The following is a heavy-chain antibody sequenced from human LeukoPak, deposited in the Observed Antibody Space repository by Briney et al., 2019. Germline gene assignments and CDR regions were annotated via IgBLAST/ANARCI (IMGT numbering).Heavy chain of an antibody. CDR1: GFTFDDYG. V-gene: IGHV3-20*04. Sequence: GGSLRLFCAVSGFTFDDYGMSWVRQAPGKGLEWVSGINWNGGSTGYADSVKGRFTISRDNAKNSLYLQMNSLRAEDTALYYCVRDGYKAFDIWGQGTMVTVSS. J-gene: IGHJ3*02. CDR3: VRDGYKAFDI. D-gene: IGHD1-14*01. CDR2: INWNGGST.